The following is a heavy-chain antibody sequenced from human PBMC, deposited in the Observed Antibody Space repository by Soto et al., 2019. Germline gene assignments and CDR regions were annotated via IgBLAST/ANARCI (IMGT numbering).Heavy chain of an antibody. Sequence: PPTVPVVSITSGGYSGSWIRQSPGQGLEWIGYIYQSGSAFYNPSLKTRATILVDRSKNQFSLNLTSVTAADAAVYYCARAFYGVDLWGQGTTVTVSS. CDR2: IYQSGSA. CDR3: ARAFYGVDL. CDR1: VVSITSGGYS. V-gene: IGHV4-30-2*06. J-gene: IGHJ6*02.